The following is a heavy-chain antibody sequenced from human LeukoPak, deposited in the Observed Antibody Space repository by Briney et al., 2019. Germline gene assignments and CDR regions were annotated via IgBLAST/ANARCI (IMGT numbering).Heavy chain of an antibody. Sequence: PSETLSLTCTVSGGSISSYYWSWIRQPPGKGLEWIGSIYYSGSTYYNPSLKSRVTISVDTSKNQFSLKLSSVTAADTAVYYCASCSKESSFYYYYMDVWGKGTTVTVSS. D-gene: IGHD6-13*01. J-gene: IGHJ6*03. CDR2: IYYSGST. CDR1: GGSISSYY. CDR3: ASCSKESSFYYYYMDV. V-gene: IGHV4-39*01.